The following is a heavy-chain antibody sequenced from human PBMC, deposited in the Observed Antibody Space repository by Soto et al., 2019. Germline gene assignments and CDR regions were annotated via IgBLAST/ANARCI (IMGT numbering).Heavy chain of an antibody. V-gene: IGHV3-33*01. CDR1: GFTFSSYG. CDR2: IWYDGSNK. J-gene: IGHJ4*02. CDR3: ARGLKPPNYGSGSYPFDY. D-gene: IGHD3-10*01. Sequence: WSLRLSCAASGFTFSSYGMHWVRQAPGKGLKWVAVIWYDGSNKYYADSVKGRFTISRDNSKNTLYLQMNSLRAEDTAVYYCARGLKPPNYGSGSYPFDYWGQGTLVTVSS.